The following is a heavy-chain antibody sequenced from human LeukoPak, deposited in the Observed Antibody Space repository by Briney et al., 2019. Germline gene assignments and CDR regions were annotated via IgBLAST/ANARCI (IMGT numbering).Heavy chain of an antibody. D-gene: IGHD3-22*01. J-gene: IGHJ5*02. CDR1: GFTFSNYW. Sequence: QPGGSLRLSCAASGFTFSNYWMHWVRQAPGKGLDWVSRINSDGINTSYADSVKGRFTISRDNAKNTLNLQMNSLRAEDTAVYYCARDLGQYYDTSDNWFDPWGQGTLVTVSS. CDR3: ARDLGQYYDTSDNWFDP. CDR2: INSDGINT. V-gene: IGHV3-74*01.